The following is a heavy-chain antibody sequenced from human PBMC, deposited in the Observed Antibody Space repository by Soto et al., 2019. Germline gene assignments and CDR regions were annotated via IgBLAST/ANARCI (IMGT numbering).Heavy chain of an antibody. CDR1: GFTFSSYS. CDR3: ARATRIAARPITFMYV. D-gene: IGHD6-6*01. CDR2: ISSSSSYI. V-gene: IGHV3-21*01. J-gene: IGHJ6*02. Sequence: GGSLRLSCAASGFTFSSYSMNWVRQAPGKGLEWVSSISSSSSYIYYADSVKGRFTISRDNAKNSLYLQMNSLRAEATAVYYCARATRIAARPITFMYVWGQGTTVTVSS.